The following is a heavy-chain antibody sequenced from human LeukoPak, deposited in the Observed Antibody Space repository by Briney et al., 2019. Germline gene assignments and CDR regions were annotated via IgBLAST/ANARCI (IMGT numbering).Heavy chain of an antibody. CDR2: ISSSGSTI. D-gene: IGHD6-13*01. Sequence: GGSLRLSCAASGFTFSSYEMNWVRQAPGKGLEWISYISSSGSTIYYADSVKGRFTISRDNAKNSLYLQMNSLRAEDTAVYYCASPRGSWPDYFDYWGQGTLVTVSS. CDR1: GFTFSSYE. CDR3: ASPRGSWPDYFDY. V-gene: IGHV3-48*03. J-gene: IGHJ4*02.